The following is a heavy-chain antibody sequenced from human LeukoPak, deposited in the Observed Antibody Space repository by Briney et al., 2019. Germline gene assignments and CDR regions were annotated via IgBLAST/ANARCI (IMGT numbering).Heavy chain of an antibody. CDR3: AKHYMGSYDNRGLDY. Sequence: SETLSLTCTVSGGSITSSSYYWGWIRQPPGKGLEWIGSVYYSGYTYSNPSVASRVTISVDTSKNQFSLKLSSVTAADTAIYYCAKHYMGSYDNRGLDYWGQGTLVTVSS. V-gene: IGHV4-39*01. CDR1: GGSITSSSYY. J-gene: IGHJ4*02. CDR2: VYYSGYT. D-gene: IGHD3-10*01.